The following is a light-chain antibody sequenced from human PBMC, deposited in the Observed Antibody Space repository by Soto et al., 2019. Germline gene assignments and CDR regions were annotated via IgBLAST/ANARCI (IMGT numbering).Light chain of an antibody. CDR1: SSDVGGYNY. V-gene: IGLV2-14*01. Sequence: QSVLTQPASVSGSPGQSITISCTGTSSDVGGYNYVSWYQQHPGIAPKLMISEVSNRPSGVSTRFSGSKSGNTASLTISGLQAEDEADYYCSSYTSSSTLVFGGGTKLTVL. J-gene: IGLJ2*01. CDR3: SSYTSSSTLV. CDR2: EVS.